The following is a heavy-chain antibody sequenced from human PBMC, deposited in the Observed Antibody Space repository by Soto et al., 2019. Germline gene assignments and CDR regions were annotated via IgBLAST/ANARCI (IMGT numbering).Heavy chain of an antibody. Sequence: QVQLVESGGDVVQPGRSLRLSCAASGFTFSSYAMHWVRQAPGKGLEWVAFISYDGSNKYYADSVKGRFTISRDNSKNTLYLQMNSLRTEDTAVYYCASYTLPYCGGDCSYAFDIWGQGTMVTVSS. V-gene: IGHV3-30-3*01. CDR3: ASYTLPYCGGDCSYAFDI. CDR2: ISYDGSNK. J-gene: IGHJ3*02. CDR1: GFTFSSYA. D-gene: IGHD2-21*02.